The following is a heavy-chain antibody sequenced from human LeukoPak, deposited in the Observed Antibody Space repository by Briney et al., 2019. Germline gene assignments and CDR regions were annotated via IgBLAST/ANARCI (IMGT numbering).Heavy chain of an antibody. CDR3: TTDRCSSGNCYYYYYYYMDV. Sequence: GGSLRLSCAASGFTFSVAWMSWVRQAPGKGLEWVGHIKSKTDGGTTDYAAPVKGRFTISRDDSQNTLYLQMNSLETEDTGVYYCTTDRCSSGNCYYYYYYYMDVWGKGTTVTVSS. CDR1: GFTFSVAW. J-gene: IGHJ6*03. V-gene: IGHV3-15*01. CDR2: IKSKTDGGTT. D-gene: IGHD2-15*01.